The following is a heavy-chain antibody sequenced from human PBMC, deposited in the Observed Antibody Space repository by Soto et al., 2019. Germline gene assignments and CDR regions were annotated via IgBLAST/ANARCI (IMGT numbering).Heavy chain of an antibody. D-gene: IGHD3-3*01. CDR3: ARGKGAPITIFGVGYYYYYGMDV. Sequence: SETLSLTCAVYGGSFSGYYWSWIRQPPGKGLEWIGEINHSGSTNYNLSLKSRVTISVDTSKNQFSLKLSSVTAADKAVYYCARGKGAPITIFGVGYYYYYGMDVWGQGTTVTVSS. CDR1: GGSFSGYY. J-gene: IGHJ6*02. CDR2: INHSGST. V-gene: IGHV4-34*01.